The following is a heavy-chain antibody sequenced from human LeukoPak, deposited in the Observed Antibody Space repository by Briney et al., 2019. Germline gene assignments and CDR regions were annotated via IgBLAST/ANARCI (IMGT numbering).Heavy chain of an antibody. J-gene: IGHJ4*02. CDR2: ISGSGGST. CDR3: AKMPPGYYDSSGYYYAEYYFDY. Sequence: RGSLRLSCAASGFTFSSYAMSWVRQAPGKGLEWVSAISGSGGSTYYADSVKGRFTISRDNSKNTLYLQMNSLRAEDTAVYYCAKMPPGYYDSSGYYYAEYYFDYWGQGTLVTVSS. V-gene: IGHV3-23*01. D-gene: IGHD3-22*01. CDR1: GFTFSSYA.